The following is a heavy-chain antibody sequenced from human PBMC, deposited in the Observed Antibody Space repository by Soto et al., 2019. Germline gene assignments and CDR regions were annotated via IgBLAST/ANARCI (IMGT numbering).Heavy chain of an antibody. CDR2: IIPIFGTA. D-gene: IGHD2-2*01. J-gene: IGHJ6*02. CDR3: ARCQLVLAAGVGNYYSSGMDV. CDR1: GGTFSSYA. Sequence: ASVKVSCKASGGTFSSYAISWVRQAPGQGLEWMGGIIPIFGTANYAQKFQGRVTITADESTSTAYMELSSLRSEDTAVYYCARCQLVLAAGVGNYYSSGMDVWGQGTTVTVSS. V-gene: IGHV1-69*13.